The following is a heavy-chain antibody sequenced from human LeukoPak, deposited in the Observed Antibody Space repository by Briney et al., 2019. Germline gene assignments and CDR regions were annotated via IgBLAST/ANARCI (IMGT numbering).Heavy chain of an antibody. Sequence: PGGSLRLSCAASGFTFSSYEMNWVRQAPGKGLEWVSTIWFDGSNKYYADSVKDRFTISRDTSKNTLYLQMNSLRAEDRAVYYCARGDSSTWYLHYYYTMDTWGQGTTVTVSS. CDR1: GFTFSSYE. D-gene: IGHD6-13*01. CDR3: ARGDSSTWYLHYYYTMDT. J-gene: IGHJ6*02. V-gene: IGHV3-33*08. CDR2: IWFDGSNK.